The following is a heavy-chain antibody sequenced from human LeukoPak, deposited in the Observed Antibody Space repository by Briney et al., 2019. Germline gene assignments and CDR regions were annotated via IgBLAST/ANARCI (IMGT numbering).Heavy chain of an antibody. J-gene: IGHJ5*02. CDR2: IRSKAYGGTT. CDR1: GFTFGDYA. D-gene: IGHD2-15*01. Sequence: PGGSLRLSCTASGFTFGDYAMSWFSQAPGKGLEWVGFIRSKAYGGTTEYAASVKGRFTISRDDSKSIANLQMNSLKTEDTAVYYCTREIGYCSGGSCRNWFDPWGQGTLVTVSS. CDR3: TREIGYCSGGSCRNWFDP. V-gene: IGHV3-49*03.